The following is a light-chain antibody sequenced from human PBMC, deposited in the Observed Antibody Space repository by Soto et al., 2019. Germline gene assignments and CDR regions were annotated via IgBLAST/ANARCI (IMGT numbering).Light chain of an antibody. CDR3: QQSFATPLS. CDR2: TAS. J-gene: IGKJ4*01. Sequence: DIQMTQSPSSLSASVGDRVTITCRASQNIKKYLNWYQQKPGKAPNLLTYTASSLQVGLPSRFSGSGSGTDFTLTISSLQPEDSATYYCQQSFATPLSFGGGTKVDIK. V-gene: IGKV1-39*01. CDR1: QNIKKY.